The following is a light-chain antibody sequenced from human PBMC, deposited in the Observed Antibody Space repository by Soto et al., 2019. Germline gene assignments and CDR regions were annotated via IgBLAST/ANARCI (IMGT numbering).Light chain of an antibody. V-gene: IGLV2-14*01. Sequence: ALTQPASVSGSPGQSITISCVGTSGDIGDYNYVSWYQQHPGKVPKVIIYDVSNRPSGVSYRFSGTKSGNTASLTVSGLQAEDEADYYCCSYTRSGTLIFGTGTKVAVL. CDR3: CSYTRSGTLI. J-gene: IGLJ1*01. CDR1: SGDIGDYNY. CDR2: DVS.